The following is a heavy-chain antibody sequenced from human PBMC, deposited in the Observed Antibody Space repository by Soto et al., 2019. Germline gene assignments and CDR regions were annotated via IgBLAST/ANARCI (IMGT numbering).Heavy chain of an antibody. CDR1: GYSFTSYW. CDR2: IYPGDSDT. J-gene: IGHJ6*02. Sequence: GESLKISCKGSGYSFTSYWIGWVRQMPGKGLEWMGIIYPGDSDTRYSPSFQGQVTISADKSISTAYLQWSSLKASDTAMYYCARDNTGYCSTTSCLGSGMDVWGQGTTVTVSS. CDR3: ARDNTGYCSTTSCLGSGMDV. V-gene: IGHV5-51*01. D-gene: IGHD2-2*01.